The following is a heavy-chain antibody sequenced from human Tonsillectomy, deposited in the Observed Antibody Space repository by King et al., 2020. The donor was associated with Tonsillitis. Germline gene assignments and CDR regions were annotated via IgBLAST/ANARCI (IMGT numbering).Heavy chain of an antibody. CDR2: INPNSGGT. Sequence: QLVQSGAEVKKPGASVRVSCKASGYTFTGYYIYWVRQAPGQGVEWMGWINPNSGGTHYAQKFQGRVSMTRDTSISTAYMELNRLRSDDTAVYFCARDHDSSGYYYVIDYWGQGTLVTVFS. CDR1: GYTFTGYY. V-gene: IGHV1-2*02. D-gene: IGHD3-22*01. J-gene: IGHJ4*02. CDR3: ARDHDSSGYYYVIDY.